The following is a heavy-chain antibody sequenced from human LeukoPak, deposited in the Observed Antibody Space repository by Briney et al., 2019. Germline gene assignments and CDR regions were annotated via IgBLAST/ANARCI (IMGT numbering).Heavy chain of an antibody. CDR1: GFTFSDYY. D-gene: IGHD5-18*01. CDR3: VRDLGGDSYGYVHYGMDV. J-gene: IGHJ6*04. Sequence: GGSLRLSCAASGFTFSDYYMNWIRQAPGKGLEWVSYISSSSSYTNYADSVKGRFTISRDSAKNSLYLQMNSLRAEDTAVYYCVRDLGGDSYGYVHYGMDVWGKGTTVTVSS. V-gene: IGHV3-11*06. CDR2: ISSSSSYT.